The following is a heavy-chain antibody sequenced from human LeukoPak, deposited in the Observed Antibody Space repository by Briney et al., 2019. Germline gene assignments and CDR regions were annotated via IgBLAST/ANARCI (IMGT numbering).Heavy chain of an antibody. CDR2: IYPGDSDT. D-gene: IGHD3-22*01. J-gene: IGHJ4*02. CDR1: GYTFTSYW. V-gene: IGHV5-51*01. Sequence: GESLKISCKGSGYTFTSYWIGWVRQMPGKGLEWMGIIYPGDSDTRYSPSFQGQVTISADKSISTAYLQWSSLKASDTAMYYCARQRVTYYDSSGYYYDDWGQGTLVTVSS. CDR3: ARQRVTYYDSSGYYYDD.